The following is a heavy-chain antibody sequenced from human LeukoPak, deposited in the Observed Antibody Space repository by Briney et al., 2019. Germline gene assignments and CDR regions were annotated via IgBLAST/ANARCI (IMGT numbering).Heavy chain of an antibody. Sequence: SETLSLTCTVSGGSISSYYWSWIRQPPGKGLEWIGYIYYSGSTNYNPSLKSRVTISVDTSKNQFSLKLSSVTAADTAVYYCARERGEYYDSSGPHNWFDPWGQGTLVTVSS. D-gene: IGHD3-22*01. J-gene: IGHJ5*02. CDR2: IYYSGST. CDR1: GGSISSYY. CDR3: ARERGEYYDSSGPHNWFDP. V-gene: IGHV4-59*01.